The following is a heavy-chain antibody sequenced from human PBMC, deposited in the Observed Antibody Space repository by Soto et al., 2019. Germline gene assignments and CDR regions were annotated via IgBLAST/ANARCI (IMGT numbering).Heavy chain of an antibody. J-gene: IGHJ3*02. CDR3: TRRYCSSTSCNDAFDI. CDR1: GFTFSGSA. Sequence: PGGSLRLSCAASGFTFSGSAMHWVRQASGKGLEWVGRIRSKANSYATAYAASVKGRFTISRDDSKNTAYLQMNSLKTEDTAVYYCTRRYCSSTSCNDAFDIWGQGTMVTVSS. V-gene: IGHV3-73*01. CDR2: IRSKANSYAT. D-gene: IGHD2-2*01.